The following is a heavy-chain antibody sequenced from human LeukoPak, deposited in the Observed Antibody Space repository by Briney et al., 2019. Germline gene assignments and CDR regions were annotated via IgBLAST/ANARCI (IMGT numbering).Heavy chain of an antibody. CDR3: AKENVPAYYYYYYMDV. V-gene: IGHV3-21*01. Sequence: PGGSLRLSCAASGFTFSSYSMNWVRQAPGKGLEWVSPISSSSSYIYYADSVKGRFTISRDNSKNTLYLQMNSLRAEDTAVYYCAKENVPAYYYYYYMDVWGKGTTVTISS. CDR1: GFTFSSYS. J-gene: IGHJ6*03. D-gene: IGHD2-2*01. CDR2: ISSSSSYI.